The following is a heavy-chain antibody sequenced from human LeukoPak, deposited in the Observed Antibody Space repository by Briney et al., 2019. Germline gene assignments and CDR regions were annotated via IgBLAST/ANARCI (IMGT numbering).Heavy chain of an antibody. Sequence: TSETLSLTCAVYGGSFSGYYWSWLRQSPGKGLEWIGEIHPSGALHYNPSLESRINISPDTSMNQFSLKVSSVTIADTAVYYCARGTDPYKVAYWGPGTLVTVSS. J-gene: IGHJ4*02. V-gene: IGHV4-34*01. CDR1: GGSFSGYY. CDR3: ARGTDPYKVAY. D-gene: IGHD1-1*01. CDR2: IHPSGAL.